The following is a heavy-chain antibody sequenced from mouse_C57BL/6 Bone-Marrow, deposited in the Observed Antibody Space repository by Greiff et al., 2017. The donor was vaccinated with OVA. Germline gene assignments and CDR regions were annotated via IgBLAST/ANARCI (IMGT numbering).Heavy chain of an antibody. D-gene: IGHD2-3*01. J-gene: IGHJ2*01. CDR3: AIYDPRGY. Sequence: VKLQQSGAELARPGASVKLSCKASGYTFTSYGISWVKQRTGQGLEWIGEIYPRSGSTNYNEKFKSKATLTVDTSSSTAYMQLSSLTSEDSAVYYCAIYDPRGYWGQGTTLTVSS. CDR2: IYPRSGST. CDR1: GYTFTSYG. V-gene: IGHV1-81*01.